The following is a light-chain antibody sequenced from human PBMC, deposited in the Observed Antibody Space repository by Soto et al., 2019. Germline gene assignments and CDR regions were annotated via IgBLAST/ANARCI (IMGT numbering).Light chain of an antibody. Sequence: EIVMTQSPATLSLSPGERAALSCRASQSINSELAWYQQKPGQPPRLLIYRASTRATGVPARFTGSESGSEFALTISRLQSEDFAVYYCQQGHNWPITFGQGTRVEI. V-gene: IGKV3-15*01. CDR1: QSINSE. J-gene: IGKJ2*01. CDR3: QQGHNWPIT. CDR2: RAS.